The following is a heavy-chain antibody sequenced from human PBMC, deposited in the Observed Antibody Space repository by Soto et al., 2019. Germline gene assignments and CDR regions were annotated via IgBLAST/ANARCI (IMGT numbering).Heavy chain of an antibody. J-gene: IGHJ4*02. CDR1: GFTFSSYG. D-gene: IGHD4-17*01. CDR2: IWYDGSNK. V-gene: IGHV3-33*01. Sequence: QVQLVESGGGVVQPGRSLRLSCAASGFTFSSYGMHWVRQAPGKGLEWVAVIWYDGSNKYYADSVKGRFTISRDNSKNTLYLQMNSLRAEDTAVYYCASRYGDNEPLDYWGQGTLVTVSS. CDR3: ASRYGDNEPLDY.